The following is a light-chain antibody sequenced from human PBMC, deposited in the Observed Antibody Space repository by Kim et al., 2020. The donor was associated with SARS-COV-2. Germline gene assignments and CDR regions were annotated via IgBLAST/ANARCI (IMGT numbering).Light chain of an antibody. CDR3: MQAVQTPIT. Sequence: DIVMTQYPLSLPVTPGEPASISCRSSQSLLHSNGYNYLDWYLQKPGQSPQLLIYLGSNRASGVPDRFSGSGSGTDFTLKISRVEAEDVGVYYCMQAVQTPITFGQGTRLEIK. V-gene: IGKV2-28*01. CDR1: QSLLHSNGYNY. J-gene: IGKJ5*01. CDR2: LGS.